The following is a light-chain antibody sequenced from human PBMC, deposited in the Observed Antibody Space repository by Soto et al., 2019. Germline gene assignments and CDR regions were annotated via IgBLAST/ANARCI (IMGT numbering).Light chain of an antibody. CDR2: AAS. Sequence: EIVMTQSPATLSVSPGERATLSCRASQSVSGNLAWYQQKPGQAPRLLIYAASTRATGIPARFSGSGSGTDFTLTISSLQSEDFAVYYCQQHNNWPPITFGPGTKVDI. J-gene: IGKJ3*01. CDR3: QQHNNWPPIT. CDR1: QSVSGN. V-gene: IGKV3-15*01.